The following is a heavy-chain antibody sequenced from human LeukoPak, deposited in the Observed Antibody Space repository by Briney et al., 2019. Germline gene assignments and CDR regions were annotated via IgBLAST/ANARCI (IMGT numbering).Heavy chain of an antibody. Sequence: GGSLRLSCAASGFTFSSYSMNWVRQAPGKGLEWVSSISSSSSYIYYADSVKGRFTISRDNAKNSLYLQMNSLRAEDTAVYYCARVGSYDSSGYYPTLNAFDIWGQGTMVTVSS. CDR2: ISSSSSYI. V-gene: IGHV3-21*01. J-gene: IGHJ3*02. D-gene: IGHD3-22*01. CDR3: ARVGSYDSSGYYPTLNAFDI. CDR1: GFTFSSYS.